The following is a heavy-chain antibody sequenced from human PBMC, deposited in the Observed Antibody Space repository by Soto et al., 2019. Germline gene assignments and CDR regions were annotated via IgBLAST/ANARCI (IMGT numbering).Heavy chain of an antibody. Sequence: EVQLLESGGGLVQPGGTLRLPCAASGFTFSTYAMEWVRQAPGKGLGWVSAISGSGGSTYYADSVKGRFPISRGSSKNTLYLQMNTLRAEDTAVYYCAKDRDFWGGYYKHRGFDYWGQGTLVTVSS. J-gene: IGHJ4*02. D-gene: IGHD3-3*01. V-gene: IGHV3-23*01. CDR2: ISGSGGST. CDR3: AKDRDFWGGYYKHRGFDY. CDR1: GFTFSTYA.